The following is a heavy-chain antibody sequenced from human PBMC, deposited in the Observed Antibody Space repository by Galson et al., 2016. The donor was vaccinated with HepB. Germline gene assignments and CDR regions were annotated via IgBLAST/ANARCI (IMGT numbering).Heavy chain of an antibody. J-gene: IGHJ6*02. CDR1: GFTFSSSA. CDR2: IVVGSGNT. Sequence: SVKVSCKASGFTFSSSAVQWVRQARGQRLEWIGWIVVGSGNTKYAQKFQERLTITRDMSTRTAYMELSSLRPEDTAVYYCGAPITAMVMSYYYYGMDVWGQGTTVTVSS. CDR3: GAPITAMVMSYYYYGMDV. D-gene: IGHD5-18*01. V-gene: IGHV1-58*01.